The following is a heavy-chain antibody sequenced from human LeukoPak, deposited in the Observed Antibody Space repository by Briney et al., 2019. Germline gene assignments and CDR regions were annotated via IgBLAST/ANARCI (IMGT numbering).Heavy chain of an antibody. V-gene: IGHV1-69*06. CDR3: ATREATDCSGGSCYSGSGAFDI. D-gene: IGHD2-15*01. CDR1: GGTFSSYA. Sequence: ASVKVSCKASGGTFSSYAISWVRQAPGQGLEWMGGIIPIFGTANYAQKFQGRVTITADKSTSTAYMELSSLRSEDTAVYYCATREATDCSGGSCYSGSGAFDIWGQGTMVTVSS. CDR2: IIPIFGTA. J-gene: IGHJ3*02.